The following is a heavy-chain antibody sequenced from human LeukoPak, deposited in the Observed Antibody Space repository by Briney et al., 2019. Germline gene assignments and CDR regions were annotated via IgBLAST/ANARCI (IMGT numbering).Heavy chain of an antibody. Sequence: SETLSLTCTVSGGSISTYFWSWIRQPPGKGLEWIGYIYYGGSTNYSPSLKSRVTISVDTSKNQFSLKLSSVTAADTAVYYCARGTVATAIDYWGQGTLVTVSS. CDR2: IYYGGST. V-gene: IGHV4-59*01. J-gene: IGHJ4*02. CDR1: GGSISTYF. CDR3: ARGTVATAIDY. D-gene: IGHD6-25*01.